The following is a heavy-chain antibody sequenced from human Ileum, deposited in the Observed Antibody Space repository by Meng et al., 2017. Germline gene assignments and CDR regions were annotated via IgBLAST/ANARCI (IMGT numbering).Heavy chain of an antibody. J-gene: IGHJ5*02. CDR3: VCFGGFSGFDP. Sequence: VESGGVVVQPGGSLRLSFAAVGFTFSIDWMHWVRQAPGKGLVWVARINSVGSSESYADSVKGRFTISRDNAKNTLYLQMYSLTVDDTAIYYCVCFGGFSGFDPWGQGTLVTVSS. V-gene: IGHV3-74*01. CDR2: INSVGSSE. D-gene: IGHD3-10*01. CDR1: GFTFSIDW.